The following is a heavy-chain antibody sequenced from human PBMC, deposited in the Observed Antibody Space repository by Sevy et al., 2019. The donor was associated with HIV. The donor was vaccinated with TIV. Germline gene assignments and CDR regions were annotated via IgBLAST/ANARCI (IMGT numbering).Heavy chain of an antibody. D-gene: IGHD2-2*01. V-gene: IGHV3-11*01. J-gene: IGHJ4*02. Sequence: GGSLRLSCAASGFTFSDYYMSWIRQAPGKGLEWVSYISSSGSTIYYADSVKGRFTISRDNAKNSLYLQMNSLRAEDAAVYYCARDGIYCSSTSCYLGGFDYWGQGTLVTVSS. CDR2: ISSSGSTI. CDR3: ARDGIYCSSTSCYLGGFDY. CDR1: GFTFSDYY.